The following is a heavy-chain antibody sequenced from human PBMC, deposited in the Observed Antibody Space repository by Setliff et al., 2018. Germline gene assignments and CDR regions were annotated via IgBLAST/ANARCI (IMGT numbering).Heavy chain of an antibody. J-gene: IGHJ4*02. CDR2: IYYSGST. D-gene: IGHD3-3*01. CDR1: GFSLSTSGMC. CDR3: ARAEHGYNLWSGYYGPLHYFDY. Sequence: SGPTLVNPTQALTLTCTFSGFSLSTSGMCVSWIRQPPGKGLEWIGYIYYSGSTNYNPSLKSRVTISVDTSKNQFSLKLSSVTAADTAVYYCARAEHGYNLWSGYYGPLHYFDYWGQGTLVTVSS. V-gene: IGHV4-61*08.